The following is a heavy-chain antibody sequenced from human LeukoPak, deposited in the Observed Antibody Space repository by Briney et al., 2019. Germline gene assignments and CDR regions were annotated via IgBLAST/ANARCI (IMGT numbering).Heavy chain of an antibody. CDR2: ISSSGSTI. CDR3: ARAGFLITFGGVIS. J-gene: IGHJ5*02. Sequence: GRTLRLSCAASGFTFSSYGMSWVRQAPGKGLEWVSSISSSGSTIYYADSVKDRFTISRDNAKNSLYLQMNSLRAEDTAIYYCARAGFLITFGGVISWGQGTLVTVSS. V-gene: IGHV3-48*04. CDR1: GFTFSSYG. D-gene: IGHD3-16*02.